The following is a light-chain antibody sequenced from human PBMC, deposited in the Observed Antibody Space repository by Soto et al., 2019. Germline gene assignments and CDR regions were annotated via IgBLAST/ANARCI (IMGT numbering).Light chain of an antibody. V-gene: IGLV2-14*01. CDR3: GSITRSSTSV. Sequence: LGQPASVSGSPGQSITISCTGTSSDVGGFEYVSWYQHQPGKAPKLIIYDVTKRPSGVSNRFSGSKSGNTASLTISGIQAEDEGDYYCGSITRSSTSVFGTGTRSPS. CDR2: DVT. CDR1: SSDVGGFEY. J-gene: IGLJ1*01.